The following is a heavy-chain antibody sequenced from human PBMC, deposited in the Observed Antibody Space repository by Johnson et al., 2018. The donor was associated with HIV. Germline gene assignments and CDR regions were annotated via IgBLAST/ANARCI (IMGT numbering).Heavy chain of an antibody. Sequence: VQLVESGGGSVQPGRSLRLSCAASGFTFDDYAMHWVRQAPGKGLEWVSGISWNSGSIGYADSVKGRFTISRDNAKNSLYLQMNSLRAEDTAVYYCAKDQGITMIVVVAGAFDIWGQGTMVTVSS. V-gene: IGHV3-9*01. CDR3: AKDQGITMIVVVAGAFDI. D-gene: IGHD3-22*01. J-gene: IGHJ3*02. CDR1: GFTFDDYA. CDR2: ISWNSGSI.